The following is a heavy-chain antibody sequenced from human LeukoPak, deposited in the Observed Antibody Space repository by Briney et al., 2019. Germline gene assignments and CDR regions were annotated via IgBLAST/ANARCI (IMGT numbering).Heavy chain of an antibody. D-gene: IGHD2-8*01. CDR2: ISSSSSYI. V-gene: IGHV3-21*01. CDR1: GFTFRTYT. J-gene: IGHJ4*02. CDR3: AREALSSVDY. Sequence: GGSLRLSCAASGFTFRTYTMHWVRQAPGKGLELVSSISSSSSYIYYADSLKGRFTISRDNAKNSLFLQMNSPRAEDTAVYYCAREALSSVDYWGQGDLVTVSS.